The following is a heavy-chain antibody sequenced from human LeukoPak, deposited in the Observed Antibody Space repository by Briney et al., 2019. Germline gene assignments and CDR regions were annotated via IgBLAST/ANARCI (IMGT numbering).Heavy chain of an antibody. CDR2: INTNDGNT. Sequence: ASVKVSCKASGGTFSSYAIGWVRQAPGQGLEWMGRINTNDGNTNYAPKLQARVTMTTDTSTSTAYLELWGLRYDDTATYYCARDNNWGQGTLVTVSS. CDR1: GGTFSSYA. J-gene: IGHJ4*02. CDR3: ARDNN. V-gene: IGHV1-18*01.